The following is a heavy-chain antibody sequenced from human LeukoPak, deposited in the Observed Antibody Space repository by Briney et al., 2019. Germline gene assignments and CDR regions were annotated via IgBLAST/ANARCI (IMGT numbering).Heavy chain of an antibody. CDR1: GYTFTGYY. D-gene: IGHD6-6*01. CDR3: ARGRGKGTARPTPNWFDP. Sequence: ASVKVSCKASGYTFTGYYMHWVRQATGQGLEWMGWVNPNSGNTGYAQKFQGRVTMTRNTSISTAYMELSSLRSEDTAVYYCARGRGKGTARPTPNWFDPWGQGTLVTVSS. CDR2: VNPNSGNT. J-gene: IGHJ5*02. V-gene: IGHV1-8*02.